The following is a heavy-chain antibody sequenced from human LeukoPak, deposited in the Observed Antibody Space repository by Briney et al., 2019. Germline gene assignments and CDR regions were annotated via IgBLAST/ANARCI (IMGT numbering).Heavy chain of an antibody. CDR3: AVLSYDSSGYYYPFDY. Sequence: ASVKVSCKASGYTFTNYAMNWVRQAPGQGLEWMGWMNTNTGNPTYAQGFTGRFVFSLDTSVSTAYLQISSLKTEDTAVYYCAVLSYDSSGYYYPFDYWGQGTRVTVSS. J-gene: IGHJ4*02. D-gene: IGHD3-22*01. CDR2: MNTNTGNP. CDR1: GYTFTNYA. V-gene: IGHV7-4-1*02.